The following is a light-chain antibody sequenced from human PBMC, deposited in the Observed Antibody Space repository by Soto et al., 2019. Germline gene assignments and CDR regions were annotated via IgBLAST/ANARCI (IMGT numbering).Light chain of an antibody. CDR1: QSVSGSY. CDR2: DAS. Sequence: EIVMTQSPGTLSLSPGEAATLSCRASQSVSGSYLAWYQQKPGQAPRLVIYDASTRATGIPDRFCGSGSGTDFTLTISRLEPEDFAVYYCYQYDTSPWTFGQGTKVEIK. V-gene: IGKV3-20*01. J-gene: IGKJ1*01. CDR3: YQYDTSPWT.